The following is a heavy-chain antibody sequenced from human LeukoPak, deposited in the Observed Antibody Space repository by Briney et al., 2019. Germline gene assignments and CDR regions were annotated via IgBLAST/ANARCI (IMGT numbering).Heavy chain of an antibody. V-gene: IGHV5-51*01. D-gene: IGHD3-3*01. J-gene: IGHJ4*02. Sequence: GESLKISCKGSGYSFTSYWIAWVRQMPGKGLELMGIIYPGDSNTRYDSSFQGQVSISAEKSISIAYLQWSSLEASDTAMYYCARRTRGDFWSGHYCLDYWGQGTLVTVSS. CDR2: IYPGDSNT. CDR1: GYSFTSYW. CDR3: ARRTRGDFWSGHYCLDY.